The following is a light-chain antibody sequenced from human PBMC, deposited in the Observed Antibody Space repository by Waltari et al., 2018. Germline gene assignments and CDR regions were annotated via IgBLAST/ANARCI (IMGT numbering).Light chain of an antibody. CDR2: ASS. Sequence: EVVLTQSPGSLSLSPGERATLSCRASQRISGSYFAGYQQQPGQAPRLRIYASSNRAEGVPDRIRGSGSGTDFTLSINRLEPEDFAVYYCQQYDGSSPITFGQGTRLDIK. CDR1: QRISGSY. CDR3: QQYDGSSPIT. J-gene: IGKJ5*01. V-gene: IGKV3-20*01.